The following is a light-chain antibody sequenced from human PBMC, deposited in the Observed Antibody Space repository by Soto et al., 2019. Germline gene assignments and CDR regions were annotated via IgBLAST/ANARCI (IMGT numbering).Light chain of an antibody. V-gene: IGKV1-8*01. Sequence: AIRMTQSPSSLSASPGDRVTITCRASQGISSYLAWYQQKPGKAPKLLIYAASNLQSGVPSRFSGSGSGTEFTLTISSLQPDDFATYYCQQYNSYSFGQGTKVDIK. J-gene: IGKJ1*01. CDR3: QQYNSYS. CDR1: QGISSY. CDR2: AAS.